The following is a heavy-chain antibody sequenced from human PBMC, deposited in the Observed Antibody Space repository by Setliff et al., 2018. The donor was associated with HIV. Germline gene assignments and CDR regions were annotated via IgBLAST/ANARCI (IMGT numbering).Heavy chain of an antibody. Sequence: HPGGSLRLSCAASGFTFSNYGMHWVRQAPGKGLEWVAVIWDDGSNKYYADSVKGRFTISRDNSKNTLYLQMSSLRAEDTAVYYCAKALEPKSYGYDTFDYWGQGILVTVSS. CDR3: AKALEPKSYGYDTFDY. V-gene: IGHV3-30*02. D-gene: IGHD3-16*01. J-gene: IGHJ4*02. CDR1: GFTFSNYG. CDR2: IWDDGSNK.